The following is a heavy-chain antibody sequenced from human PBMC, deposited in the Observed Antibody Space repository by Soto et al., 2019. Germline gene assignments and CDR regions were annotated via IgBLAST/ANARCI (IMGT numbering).Heavy chain of an antibody. CDR1: GYTFISYA. Sequence: QVQLVQSGAEEKKPGASVKVSCKASGYTFISYAMHWVRQAPGQRLEWMGWINAGNGNTKYSQKFQGRVTITRDTSASTAYMELSSLRSEDTAVYYCARDGGGAAAGTNFDYWGQGTLVTVSS. CDR3: ARDGGGAAAGTNFDY. V-gene: IGHV1-3*05. J-gene: IGHJ4*02. CDR2: INAGNGNT. D-gene: IGHD6-13*01.